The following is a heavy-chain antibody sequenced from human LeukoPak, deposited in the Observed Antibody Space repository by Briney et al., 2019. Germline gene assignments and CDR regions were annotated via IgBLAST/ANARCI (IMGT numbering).Heavy chain of an antibody. D-gene: IGHD3-22*01. J-gene: IGHJ4*02. CDR3: ATGNYYDSRGYYTFGH. CDR2: INGNGSTT. CDR1: GFAFNKYW. Sequence: GGSLRLSCAASGFAFNKYWMHWVRQTPGKGLVWVSRINGNGSTTSYADSVKGGFTISRDNAKNTLYLQMSSLRAEDTAVYYCATGNYYDSRGYYTFGHWGQGTLVTVSS. V-gene: IGHV3-74*01.